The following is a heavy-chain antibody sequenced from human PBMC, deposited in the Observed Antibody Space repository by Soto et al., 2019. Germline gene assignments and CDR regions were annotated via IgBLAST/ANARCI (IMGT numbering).Heavy chain of an antibody. J-gene: IGHJ4*02. V-gene: IGHV1-3*01. CDR1: KYTFTNYA. Sequence: ASEQVSCTASKYTFTNYAIHWVRQAPGQRLEWMGWINAGNGHTKYSQKFQARVTITRDTSASTAYMELSVLRSEDTAVYYCARGERYYYDSSGYFGFDYWGQGTLVTVSS. CDR2: INAGNGHT. D-gene: IGHD3-22*01. CDR3: ARGERYYYDSSGYFGFDY.